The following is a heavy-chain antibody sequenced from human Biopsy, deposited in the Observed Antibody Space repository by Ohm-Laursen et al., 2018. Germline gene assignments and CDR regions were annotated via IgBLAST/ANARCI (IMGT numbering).Heavy chain of an antibody. CDR3: ARTPRDSFWSGSYKRGLWFDP. V-gene: IGHV4-59*01. Sequence: GTLSLTCSVSGGSFISYYWTWIRQPPGKGLEWIGHVYNGGITNYNPSLKSRVTISKDTSKNQFSLQVNSVTAADTAVYYCARTPRDSFWSGSYKRGLWFDPWGQGTLVIVSS. CDR2: VYNGGIT. J-gene: IGHJ5*02. D-gene: IGHD3-3*01. CDR1: GGSFISYY.